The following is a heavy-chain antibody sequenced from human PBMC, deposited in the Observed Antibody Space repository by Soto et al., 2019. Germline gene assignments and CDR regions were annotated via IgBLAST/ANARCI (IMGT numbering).Heavy chain of an antibody. D-gene: IGHD4-4*01. CDR2: IYTGGAT. CDR3: ARGTTVVTAGYY. J-gene: IGHJ4*02. Sequence: EVQLEESGGGLIQPGGSLRLSYAASGFAVSSSYMSWVRQAPGKGLEWVSVIYTGGATYYADSVKGRFTISRDDSKNTLYLQMNSLRAEDTAVYYCARGTTVVTAGYYWGQGALVTVSS. V-gene: IGHV3-53*01. CDR1: GFAVSSSY.